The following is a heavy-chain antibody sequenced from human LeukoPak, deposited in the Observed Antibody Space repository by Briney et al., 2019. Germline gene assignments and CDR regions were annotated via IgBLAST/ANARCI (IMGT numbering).Heavy chain of an antibody. CDR3: ARVTAMVRSFDY. V-gene: IGHV3-23*01. D-gene: IGHD5-18*01. CDR2: ISGSGGST. J-gene: IGHJ4*02. CDR1: GFTFSSYA. Sequence: GGSLRLSCAASGFTFSSYAMSWVRQAPGKGLEWVSAISGSGGSTYYADSVKGRFTISRDNAKNSLYLQMNSLRAEDTAVYYCARVTAMVRSFDYWGQGTLVTVSS.